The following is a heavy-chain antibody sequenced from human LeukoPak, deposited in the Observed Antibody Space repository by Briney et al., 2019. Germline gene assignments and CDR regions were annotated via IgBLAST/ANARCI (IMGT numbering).Heavy chain of an antibody. J-gene: IGHJ4*02. CDR2: ISSSSSYI. CDR3: ARNQGADSSSYYFDY. D-gene: IGHD6-6*01. Sequence: SGGSLRLSCAASGFTFSSYSMNWVRQAPGKGLEWVSSISSSSSYIFYADSVKGRFTISRDNAKNSLNLQMNSLRVEDTGVYYCARNQGADSSSYYFDYWGQGTLVTVSS. V-gene: IGHV3-21*01. CDR1: GFTFSSYS.